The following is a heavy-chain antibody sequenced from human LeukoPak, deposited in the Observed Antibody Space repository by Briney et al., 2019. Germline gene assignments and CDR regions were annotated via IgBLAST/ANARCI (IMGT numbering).Heavy chain of an antibody. CDR1: LDSTTSNF. CDR2: IHRSGSP. CDR3: AREILGGFNPGAY. Sequence: PSETLSLTCTVSLDSTTSNFWSWVRQPPGKGLEWIGEIHRSGSPNYNPSLQSRVTISIDRSRNQIVLELSSVTAADTAAYYGAREILGGFNPGAYWGQGTLVTVSS. J-gene: IGHJ4*02. V-gene: IGHV4-4*02. D-gene: IGHD1-14*01.